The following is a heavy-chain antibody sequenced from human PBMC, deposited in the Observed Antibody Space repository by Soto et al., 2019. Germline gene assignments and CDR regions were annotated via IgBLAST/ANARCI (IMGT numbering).Heavy chain of an antibody. Sequence: ETLSLTCTVSGGSVSSGSYYWSWIRQPPGKGLEWIGYIYYSGSTNYNPSLKSRVTISVDTSKNQFSLKLSSVTAAGTAVYYCARERYSSSGAYYYYGMDVWGQGTTVTVSS. V-gene: IGHV4-61*01. CDR3: ARERYSSSGAYYYYGMDV. CDR2: IYYSGST. CDR1: GGSVSSGSYY. D-gene: IGHD6-13*01. J-gene: IGHJ6*02.